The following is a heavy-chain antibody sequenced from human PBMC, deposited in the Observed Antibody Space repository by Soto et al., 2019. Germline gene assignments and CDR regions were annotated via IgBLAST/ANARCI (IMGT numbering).Heavy chain of an antibody. J-gene: IGHJ3*02. V-gene: IGHV3-66*01. Sequence: EVQLVESGGGLVQPGGSLRLSCAASGFTVSSNYMSWVRQAPGKGLEWVSIIYSGGTTYYADSVKGRFTISRDDSKNTLYLQMNSLRAEDTAVDYCASFGELVSDAFDIWGQGTMVTVSS. CDR1: GFTVSSNY. D-gene: IGHD3-10*01. CDR3: ASFGELVSDAFDI. CDR2: IYSGGTT.